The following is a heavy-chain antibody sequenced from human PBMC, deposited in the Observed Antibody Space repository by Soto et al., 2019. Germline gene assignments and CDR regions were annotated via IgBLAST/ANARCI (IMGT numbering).Heavy chain of an antibody. J-gene: IGHJ4*02. V-gene: IGHV2-70*01. CDR2: IDWDDDK. Sequence: SGPTLVNPTQTLTLTCTFSGFSLSTSGMCVSWIRQPPGKALEWLALIDWDDDKYYSTSLKTRLTISKDTSKNQVVLTMTNMDPVGTATYYCARIRGYSSGWYRYDYWGQGTLVTVSS. CDR3: ARIRGYSSGWYRYDY. CDR1: GFSLSTSGMC. D-gene: IGHD6-19*01.